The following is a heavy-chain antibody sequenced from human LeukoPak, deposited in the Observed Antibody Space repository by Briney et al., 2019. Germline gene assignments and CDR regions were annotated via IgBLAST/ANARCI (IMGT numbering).Heavy chain of an antibody. V-gene: IGHV3-23*01. D-gene: IGHD3-10*01. CDR1: GFTFSSYA. CDR3: AKGVGYYGSGNMGYFDY. CDR2: ISGSGGST. J-gene: IGHJ4*02. Sequence: PGGSLRLSCAASGFTFSSYAMSWVRQAPGKGLDSLSAISGSGGSTYYADSVKGRFTISRDNSKNTLYLQMNSLRAEDTAVYYCAKGVGYYGSGNMGYFDYWGQGTLVTVSS.